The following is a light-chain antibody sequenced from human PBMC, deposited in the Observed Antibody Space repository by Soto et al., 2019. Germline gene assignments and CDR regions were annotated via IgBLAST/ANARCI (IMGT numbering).Light chain of an antibody. Sequence: DIQMTQSPSTLSASVGDRVIITCRASQSVSGWLAWYQQRPGKAPNLLIYKASTLKTGVPLRFSGSGSGTEFTLTISTLQPDDFATYYCQQYDSYPLTFGGGTKVDIK. CDR2: KAS. V-gene: IGKV1-5*03. CDR1: QSVSGW. CDR3: QQYDSYPLT. J-gene: IGKJ4*01.